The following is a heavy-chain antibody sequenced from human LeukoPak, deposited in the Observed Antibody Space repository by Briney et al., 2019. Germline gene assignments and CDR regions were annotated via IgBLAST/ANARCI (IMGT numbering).Heavy chain of an antibody. D-gene: IGHD3-22*01. CDR2: MNPNSGNT. V-gene: IGHV1-8*03. Sequence: ASVKVSCKAPGYTFTSYDINWVRQATGQGLEWMGWMNPNSGNTGYAQKFQGRVTITRNTSISTAYMELGSLRSEDTAVYYCAREGRYYDDAFDIWGQGTMVTVSS. CDR3: AREGRYYDDAFDI. J-gene: IGHJ3*02. CDR1: GYTFTSYD.